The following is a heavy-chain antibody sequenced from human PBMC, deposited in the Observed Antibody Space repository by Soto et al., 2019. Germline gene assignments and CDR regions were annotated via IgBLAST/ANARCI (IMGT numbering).Heavy chain of an antibody. CDR1: GFTFSSYS. D-gene: IGHD6-13*01. V-gene: IGHV3-48*02. Sequence: GGSLRLSCAASGFTFSSYSMNWVRQAPGKGLEWVSYISSSSSTIYYADSVKGRFTISRDNAKNSLYLQMNSLRDEDTAVYYCARPVRWQQLVPVGFEATYYGMDVWGQGTTVTVSS. CDR3: ARPVRWQQLVPVGFEATYYGMDV. J-gene: IGHJ6*02. CDR2: ISSSSSTI.